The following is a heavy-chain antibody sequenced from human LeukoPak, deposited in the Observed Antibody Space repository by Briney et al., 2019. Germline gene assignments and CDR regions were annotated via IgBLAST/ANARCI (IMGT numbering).Heavy chain of an antibody. J-gene: IGHJ4*02. CDR3: AKDASYSSSHINY. Sequence: GGSLGLSCAASGFTFSSYAMSWVRQAPGKGLEWVSAISGSGGSTYYADSVKGRFTISRDNSKDTLYLQMNSLRAEDTAVYYCAKDASYSSSHINYWGQGTLVTVSS. CDR2: ISGSGGST. V-gene: IGHV3-23*01. D-gene: IGHD6-13*01. CDR1: GFTFSSYA.